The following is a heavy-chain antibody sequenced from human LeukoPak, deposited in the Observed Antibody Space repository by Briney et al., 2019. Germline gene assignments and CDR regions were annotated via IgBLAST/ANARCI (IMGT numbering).Heavy chain of an antibody. CDR1: GFTFSSYW. V-gene: IGHV3-7*01. J-gene: IGHJ6*02. CDR3: ARDMRAAAANRYYYYGMDV. D-gene: IGHD6-13*01. Sequence: PGGSLRLSCAASGFTFSSYWMSWVRQAPGKGLEGVANIKQDGSEKYYVDSVKGRFTISRDNAKNSLYLQMNSLRAEDTAVYYCARDMRAAAANRYYYYGMDVWGQGTTVTVSS. CDR2: IKQDGSEK.